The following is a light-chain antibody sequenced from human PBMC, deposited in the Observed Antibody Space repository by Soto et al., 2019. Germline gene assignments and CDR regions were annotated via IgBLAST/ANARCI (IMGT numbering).Light chain of an antibody. CDR2: GAS. CDR3: QQFHNCPRT. J-gene: IGKJ1*01. V-gene: IGKV3-15*01. Sequence: DIVLTQSQSTLSVSPGGGGTRSCRASQSVSSNLAWYQQKPGQAPRLLIYGASTRAAGIPARFSGSGSGTEFTLTITSLQSEDFAVYYCQQFHNCPRTFGQGTKVDIK. CDR1: QSVSSN.